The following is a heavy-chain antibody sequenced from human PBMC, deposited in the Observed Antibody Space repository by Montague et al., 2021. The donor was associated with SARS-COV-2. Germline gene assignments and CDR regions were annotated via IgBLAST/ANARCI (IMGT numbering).Heavy chain of an antibody. CDR2: ISTSAYTT. V-gene: IGHV3-48*03. Sequence: SLRLFCAASGFTFSNYDMNWVRQAPGKGPEWTSYISTSAYTTSYAGSVKGRFTISRDNGKNSLYLQMNSLRVEDTAVYYCTRDYRSIVGDGLDIWGQGTKVTVSS. CDR3: TRDYRSIVGDGLDI. D-gene: IGHD3-16*02. CDR1: GFTFSNYD. J-gene: IGHJ3*02.